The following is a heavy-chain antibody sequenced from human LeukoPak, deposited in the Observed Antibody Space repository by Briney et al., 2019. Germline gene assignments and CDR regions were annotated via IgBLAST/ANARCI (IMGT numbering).Heavy chain of an antibody. J-gene: IGHJ5*02. CDR2: IYTSGST. CDR1: GGSISSYY. Sequence: PSETLSLTCTVSGGSISSYYWSWIRQPAGKGLEWIGRIYTSGSTNYNPSLKGRVTMSVDTSKNQFSLKLSSVTAADTAVYYCARDDRAAYSGPTRHRTNWFDPWGQGTLVTVSS. V-gene: IGHV4-4*07. D-gene: IGHD5-12*01. CDR3: ARDDRAAYSGPTRHRTNWFDP.